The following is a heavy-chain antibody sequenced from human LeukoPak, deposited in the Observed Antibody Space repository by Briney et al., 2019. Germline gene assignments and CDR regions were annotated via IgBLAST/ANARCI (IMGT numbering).Heavy chain of an antibody. D-gene: IGHD2-2*02. CDR1: GFTFDDYA. CDR2: ISWNSGSI. CDR3: ASYCSSTSCYNFYFDY. V-gene: IGHV3-9*01. Sequence: GRSLRLSCAASGFTFDDYAMHWVRHAPGKGLEWVSGISWNSGSIGYADSVKGRFTISRDNAKNSLYLQMNSLRAEDTALYYCASYCSSTSCYNFYFDYWGQGTLVTVSS. J-gene: IGHJ4*02.